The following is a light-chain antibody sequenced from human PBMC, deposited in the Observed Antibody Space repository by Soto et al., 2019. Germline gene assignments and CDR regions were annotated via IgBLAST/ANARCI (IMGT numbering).Light chain of an antibody. CDR3: QQYGSSSIT. CDR2: GAS. J-gene: IGKJ5*01. Sequence: ELVLTQSPGTLSLSPGDRATLSCRASQSVSSNYLAWYQQIPGQAPRLLIYGASSRATGIPDRFSGSGSGTDFTLTISRLEPEDFAVYYCQQYGSSSITFGQGTRLEIK. V-gene: IGKV3-20*01. CDR1: QSVSSNY.